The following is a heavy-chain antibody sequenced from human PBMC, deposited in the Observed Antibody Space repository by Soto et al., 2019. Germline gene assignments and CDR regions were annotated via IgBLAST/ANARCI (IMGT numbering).Heavy chain of an antibody. J-gene: IGHJ4*02. CDR3: ANGGTGEGYFDN. CDR1: GDSVSSNSAA. CDR2: TYYRSKWYN. Sequence: SRTLSLTCAISGDSVSSNSAAWNWIRQSPSRGLEWLGRTYYRSKWYNDYAVSVKSRITINPDTSKNQFSLQLNSVTPEDTAIYYCANGGTGEGYFDNWGQGALVTVSS. V-gene: IGHV6-1*01. D-gene: IGHD7-27*01.